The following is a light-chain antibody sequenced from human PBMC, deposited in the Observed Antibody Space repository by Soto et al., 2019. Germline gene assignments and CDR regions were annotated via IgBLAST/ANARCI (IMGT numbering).Light chain of an antibody. CDR1: SSDVGRYIY. CDR2: DVS. CDR3: SSYTASSTLV. J-gene: IGLJ3*02. V-gene: IGLV2-14*01. Sequence: QSVLTQPASVSGSPGQSITISCTGTSSDVGRYIYVSWYQQHPGRAPKLMIYDVSNRPSGVSNRFSGSKSGNTAALTISGLHAEDEADYYCSSYTASSTLVFGGGTKLTVL.